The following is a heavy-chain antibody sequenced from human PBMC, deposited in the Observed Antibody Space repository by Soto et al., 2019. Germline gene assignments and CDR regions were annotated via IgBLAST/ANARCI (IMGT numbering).Heavy chain of an antibody. CDR3: ARRSNWNYGYYFDY. J-gene: IGHJ4*02. V-gene: IGHV4-39*01. D-gene: IGHD1-7*01. CDR1: GGSISSISYY. CDR2: IYYSGST. Sequence: PSETLSLTCTVSGGSISSISYYWGWIRQPPGKGLEWIGSIYYSGSTYYNPSLKSRVTISVDTSKNQFSLKLSSVTAADTAVYYCARRSNWNYGYYFDYWGQGTLVTVSS.